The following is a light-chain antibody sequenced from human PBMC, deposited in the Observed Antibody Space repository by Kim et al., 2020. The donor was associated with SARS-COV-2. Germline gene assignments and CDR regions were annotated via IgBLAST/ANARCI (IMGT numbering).Light chain of an antibody. CDR1: QSVSSY. CDR3: QHRSKWPLT. V-gene: IGKV3-11*01. Sequence: EIVLTQSPATLSLSPGERATLSCRASQSVSSYLGWYQQKPGQSPRLLIYDASNRATGIPARFSGSGSGTDFTLTISSLAPEDFAVYFCQHRSKWPLTFGGGTKVDIK. CDR2: DAS. J-gene: IGKJ4*01.